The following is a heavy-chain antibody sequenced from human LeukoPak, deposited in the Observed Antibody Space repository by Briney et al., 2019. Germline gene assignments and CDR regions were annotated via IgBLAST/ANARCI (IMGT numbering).Heavy chain of an antibody. J-gene: IGHJ4*02. CDR1: GFTFSSYA. D-gene: IGHD3-10*01. Sequence: PGGSLRLSCAASGFTFSSYAMSWVRQAPGKGLEWVSAISGSGGSTYYADSVKGRSTISRDNSKNTLYLQMNSLRAEDTAVYYCAKGTMVRGVIITPFDYWGQETLVTVSS. V-gene: IGHV3-23*01. CDR2: ISGSGGST. CDR3: AKGTMVRGVIITPFDY.